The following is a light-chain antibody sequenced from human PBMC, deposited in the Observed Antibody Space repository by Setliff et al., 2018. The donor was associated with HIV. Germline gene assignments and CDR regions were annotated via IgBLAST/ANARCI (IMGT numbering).Light chain of an antibody. V-gene: IGLV6-57*01. J-gene: IGLJ2*01. CDR2: QNR. Sequence: NFMLTQPHSVSESPWKTVTISCTRSSGNIAENYVNWYQQRPGSSPTTVIYQNRERPSGVPYRFSGSSGYSSNSASLTISGLKTEDEADYYCQSYDTSSNKGIFGGGTK. CDR1: SGNIAENY. CDR3: QSYDTSSNKGI.